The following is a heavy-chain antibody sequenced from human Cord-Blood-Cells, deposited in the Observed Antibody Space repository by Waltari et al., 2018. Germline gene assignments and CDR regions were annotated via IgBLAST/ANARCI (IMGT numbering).Heavy chain of an antibody. Sequence: QVQLQESGPGLVKPSQTLSLTRTVPGGSISTGGYYWSWIRQHPGKGLEWIGYIYYSGSTYYNPSLKSRVTISVDTSKNQFSLKLSSVTAADTAVYYCARVLGRTHWYFDLWGRGTLVTVSS. CDR1: GGSISTGGYY. V-gene: IGHV4-31*03. CDR3: ARVLGRTHWYFDL. J-gene: IGHJ2*01. D-gene: IGHD7-27*01. CDR2: IYYSGST.